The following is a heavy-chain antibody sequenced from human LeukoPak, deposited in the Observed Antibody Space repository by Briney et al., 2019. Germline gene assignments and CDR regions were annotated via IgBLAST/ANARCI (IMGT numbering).Heavy chain of an antibody. CDR2: ISTYNGNT. D-gene: IGHD3-22*01. Sequence: ASVKVSCKASGYNFTSDGITWVRQAPGQGLEWMGWISTYNGNTNYAQKLQGRVTMTTDTSTSTAYMELRSLRSDDTAVYYCARDYDSSGFHFQHWGQGTLVTVSS. CDR3: ARDYDSSGFHFQH. CDR1: GYNFTSDG. J-gene: IGHJ1*01. V-gene: IGHV1-18*01.